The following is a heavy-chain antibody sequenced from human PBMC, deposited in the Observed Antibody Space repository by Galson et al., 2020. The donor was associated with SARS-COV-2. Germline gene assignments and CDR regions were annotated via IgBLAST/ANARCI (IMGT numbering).Heavy chain of an antibody. Sequence: ASVKVSCKVSGYTLTELSMHWVRQAPGKGLEWMGGFDPEDGETIYAQKFQGRVTMTEDTSTDTAYMELSSLRSEDKAVDYCATAPPLYSSSSGNWFDPWGQGTLVTVSS. D-gene: IGHD6-6*01. CDR1: GYTLTELS. CDR3: ATAPPLYSSSSGNWFDP. J-gene: IGHJ5*02. V-gene: IGHV1-24*01. CDR2: FDPEDGET.